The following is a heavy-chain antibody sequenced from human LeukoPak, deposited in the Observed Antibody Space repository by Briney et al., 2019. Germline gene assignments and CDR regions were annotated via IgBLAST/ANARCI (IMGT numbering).Heavy chain of an antibody. V-gene: IGHV4-59*11. Sequence: PSETLSLTCAVYGGSFSGHDWSWIRQPPGKGLEWIGYIYYSGSTNYNPSLKSRVTISVDTSKNQFSLKLSSVTAADTAVYYCARDSSGWGRFDYWGQGTLVTVSS. D-gene: IGHD6-19*01. J-gene: IGHJ4*02. CDR2: IYYSGST. CDR3: ARDSSGWGRFDY. CDR1: GGSFSGHD.